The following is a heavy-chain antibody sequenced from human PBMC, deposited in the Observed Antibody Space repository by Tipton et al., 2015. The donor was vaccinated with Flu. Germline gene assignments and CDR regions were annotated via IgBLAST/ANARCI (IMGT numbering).Heavy chain of an antibody. CDR3: ARVFGSGWWDV. Sequence: SLRLSCAASGFTFSSYWMHWVRQAPGKGLVWVSRINSDGSSTSYADSVKGRFTISRDNAKNTLYLQMNSLRAEDTAVYYCARVFGSGWWDVWGKGTTVTVSS. V-gene: IGHV3-74*01. CDR1: GFTFSSYW. J-gene: IGHJ6*04. D-gene: IGHD6-19*01. CDR2: INSDGSST.